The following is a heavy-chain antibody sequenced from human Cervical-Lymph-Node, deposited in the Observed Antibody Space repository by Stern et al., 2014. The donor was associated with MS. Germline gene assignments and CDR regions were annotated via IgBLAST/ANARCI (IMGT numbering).Heavy chain of an antibody. CDR3: ARGYYFDD. CDR1: GFTFSSYW. Sequence: VQLVESGGGLVQPGGSLRLSCAASGFTFSSYWMHWVRQAPGKGLVWVSRVHTDGSSTSYADSVKGRFTISRDNAKNTLYLQMNSLRGEDTAVYYCARGYYFDDWGQGTLVTVSS. CDR2: VHTDGSST. J-gene: IGHJ4*02. V-gene: IGHV3-74*02.